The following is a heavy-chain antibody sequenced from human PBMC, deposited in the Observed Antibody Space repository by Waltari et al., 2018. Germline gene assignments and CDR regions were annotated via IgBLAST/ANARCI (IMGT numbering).Heavy chain of an antibody. CDR3: ARQFWNGYFDRFDF. V-gene: IGHV4-39*07. CDR2: IYYTGST. D-gene: IGHD3-3*01. J-gene: IGHJ4*02. CDR1: GDSISSGTYS. Sequence: QLHLQESGPGLVRPSETLSLTCPVPGDSISSGTYSGGWVRQPPGKVLEWIATIYYTGSTYYNPSLKSRVTMSVDSSKNHFSLKLSSVTAADTAVYYCARQFWNGYFDRFDFWGQGTLVTVSS.